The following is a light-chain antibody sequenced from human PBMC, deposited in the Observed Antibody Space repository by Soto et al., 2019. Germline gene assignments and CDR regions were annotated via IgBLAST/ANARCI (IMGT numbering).Light chain of an antibody. Sequence: EVVLTQSPGSLSLSPGERATLSCRASETVSNNYLAWYQQKPGQAPRLLIFVASSRATGIPDRFRGSGSGTDFTLTITRXEPEDFAVYYCQQYSNSPLTFGGGTKVDTK. J-gene: IGKJ4*01. CDR1: ETVSNNY. CDR2: VAS. CDR3: QQYSNSPLT. V-gene: IGKV3-20*01.